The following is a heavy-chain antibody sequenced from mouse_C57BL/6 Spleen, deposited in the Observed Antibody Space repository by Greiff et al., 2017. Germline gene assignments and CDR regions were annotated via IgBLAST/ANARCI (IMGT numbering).Heavy chain of an antibody. J-gene: IGHJ3*01. V-gene: IGHV14-1*01. CDR3: TTQGGVYYGSSYGAY. D-gene: IGHD1-1*01. CDR1: GFNIKDYY. Sequence: EVQLQQSGAELVRPGASVKLSCTASGFNIKDYYMHWVKQRPDQGLEWIGRIDPEDGDTEYAPKFQGKATMTADTSSNTAYLQLSSLTSEDTAVYYCTTQGGVYYGSSYGAYWGQGTLVTVSA. CDR2: IDPEDGDT.